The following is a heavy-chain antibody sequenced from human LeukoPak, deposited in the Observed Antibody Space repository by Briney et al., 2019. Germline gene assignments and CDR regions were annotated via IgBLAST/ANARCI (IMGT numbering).Heavy chain of an antibody. CDR3: AKEGFDS. Sequence: GGSLRLSCADYGFTFSGYWMNWVRQAPGKGLEWVANINQNGGEKYYVDSVKGRFTISRDNSKNTLYLQMNSLRAEDTAVYYCAKEGFDSWGQGTLVTVSS. V-gene: IGHV3-7*03. CDR1: GFTFSGYW. J-gene: IGHJ4*02. CDR2: INQNGGEK.